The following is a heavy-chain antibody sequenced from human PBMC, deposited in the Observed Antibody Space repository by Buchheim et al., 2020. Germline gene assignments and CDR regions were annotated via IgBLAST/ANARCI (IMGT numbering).Heavy chain of an antibody. Sequence: QVQLVQSGAEVKKPGASVKVSCKASGYTFTSYYVHWVRQAPGQGLEWMGTINPRCGTTRNAQKFQGRVTMTRDTSTSTVYMELSSLRSEDTAVYYCARELSSSGFDYWGQGTL. CDR3: ARELSSSGFDY. J-gene: IGHJ4*02. D-gene: IGHD6-13*01. CDR2: INPRCGTT. CDR1: GYTFTSYY. V-gene: IGHV1-46*03.